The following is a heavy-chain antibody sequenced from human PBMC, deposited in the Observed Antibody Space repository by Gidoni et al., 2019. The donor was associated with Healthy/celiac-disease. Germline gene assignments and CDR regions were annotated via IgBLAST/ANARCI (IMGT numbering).Heavy chain of an antibody. D-gene: IGHD3-22*01. V-gene: IGHV3-30*18. CDR3: AKDLSWGYYDSSGYSYYYYGMDV. CDR1: GFTFSSSG. J-gene: IGHJ6*02. CDR2: ISYDGSNK. Sequence: QVQLVESGGGVVQPGRSLRLSCAASGFTFSSSGMHWVRQAPGKGLEWVAVISYDGSNKYYADSVKGRFTISRDNSKNTLYLQMNSLRAEDTAVYYCAKDLSWGYYDSSGYSYYYYGMDVWGQGTTVTVSS.